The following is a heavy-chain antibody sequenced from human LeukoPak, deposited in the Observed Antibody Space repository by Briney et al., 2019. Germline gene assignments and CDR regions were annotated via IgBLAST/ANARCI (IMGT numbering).Heavy chain of an antibody. Sequence: PGGSLRLSCAASGSSFNNYAMGWVRQAPGKGLEWVSIIIASSGSTFYADSVKGRFTISRDNSKNTLYLQMNSLRVEDTAVYYCVKGGYDFVEVAYFDFWGQGTLVTVSS. CDR3: VKGGYDFVEVAYFDF. CDR2: IIASSGST. D-gene: IGHD5-12*01. V-gene: IGHV3-23*01. CDR1: GSSFNNYA. J-gene: IGHJ4*02.